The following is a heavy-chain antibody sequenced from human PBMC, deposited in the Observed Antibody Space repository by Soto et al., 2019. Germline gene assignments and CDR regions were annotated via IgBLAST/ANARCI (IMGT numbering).Heavy chain of an antibody. Sequence: HPGGSLRLSCAASGFTFSSYGMHWVRQAPGKGLEWVAVIWYDGSNKYYADSVKGRFTISRDNSKNMLYLQMNSLRAEDTAVYYCARDTIAAAGKFEHWGQGPLVTVPS. V-gene: IGHV3-33*01. D-gene: IGHD6-13*01. CDR3: ARDTIAAAGKFEH. CDR1: GFTFSSYG. J-gene: IGHJ4*02. CDR2: IWYDGSNK.